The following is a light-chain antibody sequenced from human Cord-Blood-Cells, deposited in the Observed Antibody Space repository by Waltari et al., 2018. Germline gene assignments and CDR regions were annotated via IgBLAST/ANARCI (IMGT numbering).Light chain of an antibody. CDR2: RKK. CDR1: SSNIGSNY. CDR3: AAWDDSLSGHVV. Sequence: QSVLTQPPSASGTPGQRVTISCSGSSSNIGSNYVYWYQQLPGTAPKLLINRKKQRPSGVPDRFSGSESGTSASLAISGLRSEDEADYYCAAWDDSLSGHVVFGGGTKLTVL. V-gene: IGLV1-47*01. J-gene: IGLJ2*01.